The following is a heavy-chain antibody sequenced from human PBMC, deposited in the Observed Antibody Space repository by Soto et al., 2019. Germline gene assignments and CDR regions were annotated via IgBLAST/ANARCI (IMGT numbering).Heavy chain of an antibody. CDR2: ITKNGRNK. CDR1: GFTFSNFG. J-gene: IGHJ4*02. Sequence: QVQLVESGGGVVQPGGSLRLSCAASGFTFSNFGMHWVRQAPGKGLEWVADITKNGRNKDYADSVKGRLAISRDNSKNTLELQMNSLRVDDTAMYYCGRCNGDDCHSPFDYWGQRTLVTVSS. V-gene: IGHV3-30*03. CDR3: GRCNGDDCHSPFDY. D-gene: IGHD2-8*01.